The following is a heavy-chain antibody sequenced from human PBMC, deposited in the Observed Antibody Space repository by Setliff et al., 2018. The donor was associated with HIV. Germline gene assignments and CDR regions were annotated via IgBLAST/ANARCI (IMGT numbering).Heavy chain of an antibody. J-gene: IGHJ6*02. CDR1: GFTFSSYW. CDR2: IKQDGSEK. D-gene: IGHD3-10*01. CDR3: ARKLRPGYGMDV. V-gene: IGHV3-7*01. Sequence: GGSLRLSCVASGFTFSSYWMSWVRQAPGKGLEWVANIKQDGSEKNYVDSVKGRFTISRDNAENSLYLQLNSLRAEDTAVYYCARKLRPGYGMDVWGQGTPVTVSS.